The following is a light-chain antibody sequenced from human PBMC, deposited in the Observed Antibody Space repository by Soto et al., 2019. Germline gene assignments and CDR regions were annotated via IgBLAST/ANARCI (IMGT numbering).Light chain of an antibody. CDR3: SLYTSTSTFV. J-gene: IGLJ1*01. Sequence: SALTQPASVSGSPGQSITISCAGTGGDIGAYNYVSWYQHLPGSAPKLLIYGVSNRPSGVPDRFSGSRSANTASLTISGLQTEDEADYYCSLYTSTSTFVFGPGTKVTVL. CDR1: GGDIGAYNY. CDR2: GVS. V-gene: IGLV2-14*01.